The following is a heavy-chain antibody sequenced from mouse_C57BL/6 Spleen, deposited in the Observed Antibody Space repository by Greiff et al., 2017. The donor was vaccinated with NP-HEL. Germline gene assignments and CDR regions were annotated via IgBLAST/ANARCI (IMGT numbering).Heavy chain of an antibody. Sequence: ESGPELVKPGASVKISCKASGYAFSSSWMNWVKQRPGKGLEWIGRIYPGDGDTNYNGKFKGKATLTADKSSSTAYMQLSSLTSEDSAVYFCARSYYGNYAWFAYWGQGTLVTVSA. CDR3: ARSYYGNYAWFAY. J-gene: IGHJ3*01. CDR2: IYPGDGDT. V-gene: IGHV1-82*01. D-gene: IGHD2-1*01. CDR1: GYAFSSSW.